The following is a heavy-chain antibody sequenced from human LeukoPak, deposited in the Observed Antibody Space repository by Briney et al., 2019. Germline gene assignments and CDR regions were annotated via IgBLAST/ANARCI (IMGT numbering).Heavy chain of an antibody. CDR1: GFSFGNYG. J-gene: IGHJ4*02. V-gene: IGHV3-33*06. CDR3: AKDAPAYYYDSSGYQGLFDY. D-gene: IGHD3-22*01. Sequence: PGGSLRLSCAASGFSFGNYGVQWVRQARGKGLEWVAVIWYDGSNKDYADSVKGRFTISRDNSKNTLYLQMNSLRAEDTAVYYCAKDAPAYYYDSSGYQGLFDYWGQGTLVTVSS. CDR2: IWYDGSNK.